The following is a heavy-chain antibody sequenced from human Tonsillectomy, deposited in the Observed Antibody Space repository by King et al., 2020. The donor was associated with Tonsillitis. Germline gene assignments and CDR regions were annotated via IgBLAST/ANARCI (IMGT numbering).Heavy chain of an antibody. D-gene: IGHD6-19*01. CDR1: GGSISSYY. CDR3: ARSSYSSCWYILAY. CDR2: IYYSGST. Sequence: QMQLQESGPGLVKPSETLSLTCTVSGGSISSYYWSWIRKPPGKGLEWIGYIYYSGSTNYNPSLKSRVTISVDTSKNQFSLKLSSVTAADTAVYYCARSSYSSCWYILAYWGQGTLVTVPS. V-gene: IGHV4-59*01. J-gene: IGHJ4*02.